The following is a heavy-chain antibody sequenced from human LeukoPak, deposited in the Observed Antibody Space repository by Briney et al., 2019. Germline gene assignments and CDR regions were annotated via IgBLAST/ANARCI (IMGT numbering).Heavy chain of an antibody. V-gene: IGHV3-48*01. CDR3: ARGYYDFWSGYQNWFVP. D-gene: IGHD3-3*01. J-gene: IGHJ5*02. CDR1: GVTFSSYR. CDR2: ISSSSSRI. Sequence: PGGSLRLSCADSGVTFSSYRMNWVRQAPGKGGEGGSDISSSSSRIYYEDSVKGRFTISRDNAKNSLYLQMNRLRAEDTAVYYCARGYYDFWSGYQNWFVPWGQGTLVTVSS.